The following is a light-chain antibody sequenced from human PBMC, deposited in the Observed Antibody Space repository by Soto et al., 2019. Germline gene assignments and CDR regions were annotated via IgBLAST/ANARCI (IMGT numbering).Light chain of an antibody. CDR1: QSISSTY. Sequence: EIVLPQSPGTLSLSPGERATLSCMASQSISSTYLTWYHQKPGQAPRLLIYDASRRATGIPDRFSGSGSGTDFSLTISRLEPEDFAVYYCQHYDSARWTFGLGTKVDIK. CDR3: QHYDSARWT. J-gene: IGKJ1*01. CDR2: DAS. V-gene: IGKV3-20*01.